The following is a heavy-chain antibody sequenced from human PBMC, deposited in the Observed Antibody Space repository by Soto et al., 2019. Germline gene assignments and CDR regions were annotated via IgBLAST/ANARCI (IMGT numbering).Heavy chain of an antibody. CDR2: ISGSGGTT. D-gene: IGHD3-3*01. J-gene: IGHJ2*01. Sequence: EVQVLESGGGLVQPGGSLRLSCAASGFTFSSYTMTWVRQAPGKGLEWVSAISGSGGTTYYADSVKGRFTISRDNSKNKVYLQLSSLRAEDTAVYYCAKAFGFNWYFELWGRVTLVTVSS. CDR3: AKAFGFNWYFEL. V-gene: IGHV3-23*01. CDR1: GFTFSSYT.